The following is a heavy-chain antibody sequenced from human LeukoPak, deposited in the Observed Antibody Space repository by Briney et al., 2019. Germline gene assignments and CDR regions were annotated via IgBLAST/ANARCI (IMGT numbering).Heavy chain of an antibody. J-gene: IGHJ3*02. CDR2: IYHSGST. D-gene: IGHD3-22*01. CDR1: GGSISSSNW. V-gene: IGHV4-4*02. Sequence: SGTLSLTCAVSGGSISSSNWWRWVRQPPGKGLEWIGEIYHSGSTNYNPSLKSRVTISVDKSKNQFSLKLSSVAAADTAVYYCARVATMIVVVIENAFDIWGQGTMVTVSS. CDR3: ARVATMIVVVIENAFDI.